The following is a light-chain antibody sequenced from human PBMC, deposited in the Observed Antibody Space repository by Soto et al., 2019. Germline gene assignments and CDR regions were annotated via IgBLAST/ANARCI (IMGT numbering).Light chain of an antibody. Sequence: EIVLTQSPGTLSLFPGERATLSCRPSQTVGSTYLAWYQQRPGQAPRLLIYGTSSRATGIPDRFSGSGSGTDFTLTISSLEPEDFAVYYCQQYNNSPQTCGGGTKVDIK. V-gene: IGKV3-20*01. J-gene: IGKJ4*01. CDR3: QQYNNSPQT. CDR2: GTS. CDR1: QTVGSTY.